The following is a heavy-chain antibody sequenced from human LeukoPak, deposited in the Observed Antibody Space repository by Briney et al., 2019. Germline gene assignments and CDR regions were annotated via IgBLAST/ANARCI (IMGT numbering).Heavy chain of an antibody. CDR2: ISYDGNNK. V-gene: IGHV3-30-3*01. J-gene: IGHJ4*02. CDR3: ARVQSSGWRYFDC. CDR1: GFTFSSYA. D-gene: IGHD6-19*01. Sequence: PGGSLRLSCAASGFTFSSYAMHWVRQAPGKGLEWVAVISYDGNNKYYADSVKGRFTISRDNSKNTLYLQMNTLRAEDAAVYYCARVQSSGWRYFDCWGQGTLVTVSS.